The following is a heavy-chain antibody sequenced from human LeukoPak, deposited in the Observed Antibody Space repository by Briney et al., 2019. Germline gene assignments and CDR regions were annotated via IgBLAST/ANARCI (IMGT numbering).Heavy chain of an antibody. D-gene: IGHD3-22*01. Sequence: SGTLSLTFTVSGYSISSGYYWGWIRPPPGKALEWIGSIYHSGSTYYNPSLKSRVTISVDTSKNQFSLKLSSVTAADTAVYYCARANYYYGGPIDYWGQGTLVTVSS. CDR1: GYSISSGYY. CDR2: IYHSGST. CDR3: ARANYYYGGPIDY. V-gene: IGHV4-38-2*02. J-gene: IGHJ4*02.